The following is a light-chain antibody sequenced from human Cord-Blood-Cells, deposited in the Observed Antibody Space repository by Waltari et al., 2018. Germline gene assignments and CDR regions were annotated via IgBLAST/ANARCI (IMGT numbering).Light chain of an antibody. J-gene: IGKJ1*01. CDR3: MQALQTPPT. V-gene: IGKV2-28*01. CDR2: LGS. Sequence: DIVMTQSPLSLPVTPGEPASISCRSSQSLLHSNGYTYLDWYLQKPGQSPQLLIDLGSNRASGVPDRFSGSGSGTDFTLKISRVEAEDVGVYYCMQALQTPPTFGQGTKVEIK. CDR1: QSLLHSNGYTY.